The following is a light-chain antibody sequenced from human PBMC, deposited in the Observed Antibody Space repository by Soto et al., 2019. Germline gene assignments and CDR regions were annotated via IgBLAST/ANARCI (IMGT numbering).Light chain of an antibody. J-gene: IGKJ2*01. V-gene: IGKV3-20*01. CDR3: QQYGSSPYT. CDR2: GAS. CDR1: QSVDDN. Sequence: IVMTQSPATLSVSPGERATLSCRASQSVDDNLAWYQQKPGQAPRLLIYGASSRATGIPDRFSGSGSGTDFTLTISRLEPEDFAVYYCQQYGSSPYTFGQGTKVDIK.